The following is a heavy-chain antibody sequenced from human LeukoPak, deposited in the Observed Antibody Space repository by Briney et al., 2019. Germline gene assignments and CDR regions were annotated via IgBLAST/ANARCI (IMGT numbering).Heavy chain of an antibody. D-gene: IGHD1-14*01. CDR1: GFTFSNYA. J-gene: IGHJ4*02. CDR3: AKNITD. Sequence: GGSLRLSCAASGFTFSNYAMSWVRQAPGKGLEWVSGISESGDNRNHADSVKGRFTISRDNPKNTLYLQMNGLRAEDTAVYYCAKNITDWGQGTLVTVSS. CDR2: ISESGDNR. V-gene: IGHV3-23*01.